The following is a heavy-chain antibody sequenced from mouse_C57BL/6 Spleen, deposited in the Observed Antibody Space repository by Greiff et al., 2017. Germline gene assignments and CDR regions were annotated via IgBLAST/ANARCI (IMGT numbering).Heavy chain of an antibody. Sequence: QVQLQQSGAELVKPGASVKISCKASGYAFSSYWMNWVKQRPGKGLEWIGQIYPGDGDTNYNGKFKGKATLTADKSSSTAYMQLSSLTSEDSAVYFCARGYYGSGYAMDYWGQGTSVTVSS. CDR3: ARGYYGSGYAMDY. V-gene: IGHV1-80*01. CDR1: GYAFSSYW. J-gene: IGHJ4*01. CDR2: IYPGDGDT. D-gene: IGHD1-1*01.